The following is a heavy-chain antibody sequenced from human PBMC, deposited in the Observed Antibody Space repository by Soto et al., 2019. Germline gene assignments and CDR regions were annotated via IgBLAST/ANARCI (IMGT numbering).Heavy chain of an antibody. V-gene: IGHV1-18*04. J-gene: IGHJ6*02. CDR3: ATESRPHDYDFWRQMMLHNYYYYGMDV. CDR1: GYTFTSYG. D-gene: IGHD3-3*01. CDR2: ISPYNGNT. Sequence: ASVKVSCKASGYTFTSYGISWVRQAPGQGLEWMGWISPYNGNTNYAQKLQGRVTMTTDTSTSTAYMELRSLRSDDTAVYYCATESRPHDYDFWRQMMLHNYYYYGMDVWG.